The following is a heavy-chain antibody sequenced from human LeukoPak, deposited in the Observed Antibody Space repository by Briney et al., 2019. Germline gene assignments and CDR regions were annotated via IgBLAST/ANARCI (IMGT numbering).Heavy chain of an antibody. CDR1: GFTFSSYG. CDR2: ISGSGGST. V-gene: IGHV3-23*01. CDR3: AKRWIPIYFDY. D-gene: IGHD5-18*01. Sequence: GRSLRLSCAASGFTFSSYGMHWVRQAPGKGLEWVSAISGSGGSTYYADSVKGRFTISRDNSKNTLYLQMNSLRAEDTAVYYCAKRWIPIYFDYWGQGTLVTVSS. J-gene: IGHJ4*02.